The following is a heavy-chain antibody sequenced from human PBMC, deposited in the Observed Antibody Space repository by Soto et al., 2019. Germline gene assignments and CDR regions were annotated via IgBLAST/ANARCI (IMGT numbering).Heavy chain of an antibody. Sequence: SETLSLTCTVSGGSIISDDYYWSWIRQTPGKGLEWIGYIYHIGTTSYNPSLKSRATTSLDTSNNQFFLKLSSVTAADTAVYFCARELSGYRYGPGEVYWGQGTLVTVSS. CDR1: GGSIISDDYY. CDR2: IYHIGTT. D-gene: IGHD5-12*01. CDR3: ARELSGYRYGPGEVY. J-gene: IGHJ4*02. V-gene: IGHV4-30-4*01.